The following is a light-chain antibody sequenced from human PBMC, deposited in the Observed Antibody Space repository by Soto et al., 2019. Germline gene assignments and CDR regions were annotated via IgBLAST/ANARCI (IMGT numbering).Light chain of an antibody. J-gene: IGKJ5*01. CDR2: YAS. V-gene: IGKV3-15*01. CDR3: QQYNNWPPIT. Sequence: EIMMPQSPATLSASPGERATLSCRASQSVSNNLAWYQQKHGQAPRLLIYYASIRATGIPARFSGSGSGTEFTLTISSLQSEDFALYYCQQYNNWPPITFGQGTRLEIK. CDR1: QSVSNN.